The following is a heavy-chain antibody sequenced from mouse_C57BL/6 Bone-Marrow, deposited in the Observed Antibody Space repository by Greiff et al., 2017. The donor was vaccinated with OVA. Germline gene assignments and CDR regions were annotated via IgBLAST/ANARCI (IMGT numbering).Heavy chain of an antibody. CDR1: GYSITSGYY. J-gene: IGHJ1*03. CDR3: ARFYYHVYFDV. V-gene: IGHV3-6*01. D-gene: IGHD1-1*01. Sequence: EVQLVESGPGLVKPSQSLSLTCSVTGYSITSGYYRNWIRQFPGNKLEWMGYISYDGSNNYNPSLKNRISITRDTSKNQFFLKLNSVTTEDTATYYCARFYYHVYFDVWGTGTTVTVSS. CDR2: ISYDGSN.